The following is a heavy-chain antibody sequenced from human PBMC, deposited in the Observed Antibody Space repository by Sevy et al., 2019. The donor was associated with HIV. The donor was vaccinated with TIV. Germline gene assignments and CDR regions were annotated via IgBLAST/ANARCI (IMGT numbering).Heavy chain of an antibody. J-gene: IGHJ3*02. V-gene: IGHV3-30*04. Sequence: GGSLRLSCAASGFTFSSFEMTWVRQAPGKGLEWVAVISYDGSNKYYADSVKGRFTISRDNSKNTLYLQMNSLRAEDTAVYYCARDLLGGYRAEPDAFDIWGQGTMVTVSS. CDR3: ARDLLGGYRAEPDAFDI. CDR2: ISYDGSNK. CDR1: GFTFSSFE. D-gene: IGHD3-22*01.